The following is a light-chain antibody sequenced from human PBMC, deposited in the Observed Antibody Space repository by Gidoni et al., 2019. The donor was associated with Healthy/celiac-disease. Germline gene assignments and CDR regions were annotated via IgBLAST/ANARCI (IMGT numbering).Light chain of an antibody. CDR2: GAS. V-gene: IGKV3-20*01. CDR1: QCVSSSY. J-gene: IGKJ4*01. CDR3: QQYGSSPSGLT. Sequence: EIVLTQSPGTLSLSPGERATLSCRASQCVSSSYLAWYQQKPGQAPRLLIYGASSRATGIPDRFSGSGSGTDFTLTISRLEPEDFAVYYCQQYGSSPSGLTFGGGTKVEIK.